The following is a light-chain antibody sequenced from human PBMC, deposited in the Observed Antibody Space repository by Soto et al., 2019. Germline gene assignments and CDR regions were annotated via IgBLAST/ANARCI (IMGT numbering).Light chain of an antibody. Sequence: AIRMTQSPSSFSASTGDRVTITCRASQGISSYLAWYQQKPGKAPKLLIYAASTLQSGVPSRFSGSGSGTDFTLTMSCLQSEDFATYYCQQYYSYPTYTFGQGTKLEIK. J-gene: IGKJ2*01. CDR2: AAS. V-gene: IGKV1-8*01. CDR3: QQYYSYPTYT. CDR1: QGISSY.